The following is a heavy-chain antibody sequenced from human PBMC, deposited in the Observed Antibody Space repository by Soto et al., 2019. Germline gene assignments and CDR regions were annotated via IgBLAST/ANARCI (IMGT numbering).Heavy chain of an antibody. D-gene: IGHD3-10*01. V-gene: IGHV1-69*02. CDR2: IIPILGIA. Sequence: QVQLVQSGAEVKKPGSSVKVSCKASGGTFSSYTISWVRQAPGQGLEWMGRIIPILGIANYAQKFQGRVTITADKSTSTAYMELSSLRSEDTAVYYCARGSLAYYGSGSYYGWFDPWGQGTLVTVSS. CDR1: GGTFSSYT. CDR3: ARGSLAYYGSGSYYGWFDP. J-gene: IGHJ5*02.